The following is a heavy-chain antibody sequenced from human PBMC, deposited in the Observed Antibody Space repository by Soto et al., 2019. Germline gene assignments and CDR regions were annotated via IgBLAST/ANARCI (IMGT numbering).Heavy chain of an antibody. CDR3: AKGIGSGWYDWFDP. D-gene: IGHD6-19*01. CDR2: IDGSGGDT. J-gene: IGHJ5*02. V-gene: IGHV3-23*01. Sequence: EVQLLESGGGLVQPGGSLRLSCVVSGFTFTNYAMTWVRQAPGKGLEWVSAIDGSGGDTFYADSVKGRFTMSRDNSKNTLYLQMNSLSAEDTAVYHCAKGIGSGWYDWFDPWGQGTLLTVSS. CDR1: GFTFTNYA.